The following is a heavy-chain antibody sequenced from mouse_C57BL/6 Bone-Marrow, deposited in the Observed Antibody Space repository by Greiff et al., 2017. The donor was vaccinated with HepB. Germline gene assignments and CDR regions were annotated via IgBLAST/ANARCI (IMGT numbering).Heavy chain of an antibody. CDR1: GYSITSGYY. J-gene: IGHJ2*01. CDR3: ARDHYGSDY. Sequence: EVQLVESGPGLVKPSQSLSLTCSVTGYSITSGYYWNWIRQFPGNKLEWMGYISYDGSNNYNPSLKNRISITRDTSKNQFFLKLNSVTTEDTATYYCARDHYGSDYWGQGTTLTVSS. V-gene: IGHV3-6*01. D-gene: IGHD1-1*01. CDR2: ISYDGSN.